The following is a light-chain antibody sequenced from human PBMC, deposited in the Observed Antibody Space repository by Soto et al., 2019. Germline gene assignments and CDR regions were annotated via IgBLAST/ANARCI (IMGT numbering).Light chain of an antibody. CDR3: LQSNSFPHT. Sequence: DIQMTQSPSSVSASVGDRVTITCRASQYISSWLAWYQQKPGKAPQLLIYAASSLQSGVPSRFSGGGSGTDFPLTFSSLQPEDFATYYCLQSNSFPHTFGQGTKLEIK. CDR2: AAS. V-gene: IGKV1-12*01. CDR1: QYISSW. J-gene: IGKJ2*01.